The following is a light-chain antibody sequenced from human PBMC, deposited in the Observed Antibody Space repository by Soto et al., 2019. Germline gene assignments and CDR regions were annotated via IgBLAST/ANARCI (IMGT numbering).Light chain of an antibody. Sequence: EIVLTQSPGTLSLSPGERATLSCRVSQSVSNNYLAWYQQKPGQAPRVVIYDASTRATVIPARFSGSGSGTEFTLTISSLQSEDFAVYYCQQYDTWPLTFGGGTKVDIK. V-gene: IGKV3-15*01. J-gene: IGKJ4*01. CDR3: QQYDTWPLT. CDR1: QSVSNN. CDR2: DAS.